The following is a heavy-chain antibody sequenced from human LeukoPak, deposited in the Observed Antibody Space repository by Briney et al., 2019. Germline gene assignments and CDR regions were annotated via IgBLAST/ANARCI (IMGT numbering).Heavy chain of an antibody. CDR2: IKQDGTEK. D-gene: IGHD3-22*01. V-gene: IGHV3-7*03. CDR3: ATSADSSGND. Sequence: TGGSLRLSCAASGFTFSDYWMSWVRQAPGKGLEWVANIKQDGTEKNYLDSVKGRFILSRDNAKNSVYLQMNTLRAEDTAVYYCATSADSSGNDWGQGTLVTVSS. J-gene: IGHJ4*02. CDR1: GFTFSDYW.